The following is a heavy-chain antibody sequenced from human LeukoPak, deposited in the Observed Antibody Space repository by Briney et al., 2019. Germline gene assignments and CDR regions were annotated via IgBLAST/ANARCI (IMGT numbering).Heavy chain of an antibody. V-gene: IGHV6-1*01. J-gene: IGHJ6*02. Sequence: SQTLSLTCAISGDSVSSNSAAWNWIRKSPSRGLEWLGRTYYRSKWYNDYAVSVKSRITINPDTSKNQFSLQLNSVTPEDTAVYYCARDPYYYDSSGFYYYYYGMDVWGQGTTVTVSS. D-gene: IGHD3-22*01. CDR1: GDSVSSNSAA. CDR2: TYYRSKWYN. CDR3: ARDPYYYDSSGFYYYYYGMDV.